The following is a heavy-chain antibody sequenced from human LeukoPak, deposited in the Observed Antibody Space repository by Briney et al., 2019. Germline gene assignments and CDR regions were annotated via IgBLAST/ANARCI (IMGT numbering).Heavy chain of an antibody. D-gene: IGHD5-18*01. V-gene: IGHV3-30*18. CDR3: AKKGVDTAMAYYYYYGMDV. J-gene: IGHJ6*04. CDR1: GSTFSSYG. CDR2: ISYNGSNK. Sequence: GRSLRLSCATSGSTFSSYGMHWVRQAPGKGLERVAVISYNGSNKYYADSVKGRFTISRDNSKNTLYLQMNSLRAEDTAVYYCAKKGVDTAMAYYYYYGMDVWGKWTTVTVSS.